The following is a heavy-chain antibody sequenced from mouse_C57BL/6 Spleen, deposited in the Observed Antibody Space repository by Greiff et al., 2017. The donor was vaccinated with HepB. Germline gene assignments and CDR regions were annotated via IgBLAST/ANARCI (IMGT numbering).Heavy chain of an antibody. J-gene: IGHJ2*01. Sequence: EVQLQQSGPELVKPGASVKISCKASGYTFTDYYMTWVKQSHGKSLEWIGDINPNTGGTSYNQKFKGKATLTVDKSSSTAYMELRSLTSEDSAVYYCARFEGEGFDYWGQGTTLTVSS. CDR2: INPNTGGT. CDR1: GYTFTDYY. D-gene: IGHD3-3*01. CDR3: ARFEGEGFDY. V-gene: IGHV1-26*01.